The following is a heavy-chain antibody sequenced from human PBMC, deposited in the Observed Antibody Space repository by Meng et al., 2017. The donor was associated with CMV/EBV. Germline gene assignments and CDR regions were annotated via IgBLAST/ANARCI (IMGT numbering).Heavy chain of an antibody. Sequence: GGSLRLSCAASGFTFSSYAMHWVRQAPGKGLEWVAVISYDGSNKYYADSVKGRFTISRDNSKNTLYLQMNSLRAEDTAVYYCAREGIYCSSTSCYRGERFWFDPWGQGTLVTVSS. J-gene: IGHJ5*02. CDR1: GFTFSSYA. V-gene: IGHV3-30-3*01. D-gene: IGHD2-2*01. CDR3: AREGIYCSSTSCYRGERFWFDP. CDR2: ISYDGSNK.